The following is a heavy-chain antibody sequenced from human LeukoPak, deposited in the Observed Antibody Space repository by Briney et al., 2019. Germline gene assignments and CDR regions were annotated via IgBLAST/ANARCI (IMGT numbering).Heavy chain of an antibody. CDR3: ARGDIVATMSLGYYYYGMDV. CDR1: GFTFSSYW. Sequence: PGRSLRLSCAASGFTFSSYWMHWVRQAPGKGLVWVSRINSDGSSTSYADSVKGRFTISRDNAKNTLYLQMNSLRAEDTAVYYCARGDIVATMSLGYYYYGMDVWGQGTTVTVSS. J-gene: IGHJ6*02. V-gene: IGHV3-74*01. CDR2: INSDGSST. D-gene: IGHD5-12*01.